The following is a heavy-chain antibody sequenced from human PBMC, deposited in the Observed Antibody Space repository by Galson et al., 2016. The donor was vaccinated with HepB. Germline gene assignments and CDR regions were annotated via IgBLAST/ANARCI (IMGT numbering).Heavy chain of an antibody. V-gene: IGHV3-30*03. Sequence: SLRLSCAASGFTFSSYGMHWVRQAPGKGLEWVAFISYDGSNKKYADSVKGRFTISRDNSKNSLYLQMNSLRDEDTAVYYCATQYCSGGSCYSAAPGYWYFDLWGRGTLVTSSS. CDR3: ATQYCSGGSCYSAAPGYWYFDL. J-gene: IGHJ2*01. D-gene: IGHD2-15*01. CDR1: GFTFSSYG. CDR2: ISYDGSNK.